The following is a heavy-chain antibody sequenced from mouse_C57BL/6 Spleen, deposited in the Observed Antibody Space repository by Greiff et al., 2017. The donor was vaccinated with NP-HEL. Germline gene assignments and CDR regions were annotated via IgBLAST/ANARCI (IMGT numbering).Heavy chain of an antibody. J-gene: IGHJ1*03. CDR1: GYTFTSYW. V-gene: IGHV1-55*01. Sequence: QVQLQQPGAELVKPGASVKMSCKAPGYTFTSYWITWVKQRPGQGLEWIGDIYPGSGSTNYNEKFKSKATLTVDTSSSTAYMQLSSLTSEDSAVYYCARGDYDCWYFDVWGTGTTVTVSS. CDR3: ARGDYDCWYFDV. D-gene: IGHD2-4*01. CDR2: IYPGSGST.